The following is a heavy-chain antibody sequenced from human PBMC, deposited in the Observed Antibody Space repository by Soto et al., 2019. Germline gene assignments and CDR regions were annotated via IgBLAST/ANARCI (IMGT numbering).Heavy chain of an antibody. CDR1: GGSISTTNW. J-gene: IGHJ5*02. V-gene: IGHV4-4*02. CDR2: ILPIGST. Sequence: VQLQESRPGLVKPSGTLSLTCTVSGGSISTTNWWSWVRQSPGKGLEWIGEILPIGSTNFNPSLKTRVTISIDKSKNQFSLRLSSVTAADTAVYYCASGFDSDGLYNGGHPWGQGTLVSVSS. CDR3: ASGFDSDGLYNGGHP. D-gene: IGHD3-22*01.